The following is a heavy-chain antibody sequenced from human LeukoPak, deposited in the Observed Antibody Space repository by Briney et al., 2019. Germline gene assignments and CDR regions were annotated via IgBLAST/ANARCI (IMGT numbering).Heavy chain of an antibody. CDR2: ISWNSGSI. J-gene: IGHJ2*01. CDR3: AKDTAYSSSRARGYFDL. CDR1: GFTFDDYA. D-gene: IGHD6-13*01. V-gene: IGHV3-9*01. Sequence: PGGSLRLSCAASGFTFDDYAMHWVRQAPGKGLEWVSGISWNSGSIGYADSVKGRFTISRDNAKNSLYLQMNSLRAEDTALYYCAKDTAYSSSRARGYFDLWGRGTLVTVSS.